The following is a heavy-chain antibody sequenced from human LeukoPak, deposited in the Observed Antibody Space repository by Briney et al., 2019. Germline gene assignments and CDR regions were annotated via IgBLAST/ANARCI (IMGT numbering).Heavy chain of an antibody. V-gene: IGHV1-69*05. Sequence: ASVKVSCKASGGTFSSYAISWVRQAPGQGLEWMGGIIPIFGTANYAQKFQGRVTITTDESTSTAYMELSSLRSEDTAVYYCASGLVRGGYYFDYWGQGTLVTVSS. CDR2: IIPIFGTA. CDR1: GGTFSSYA. D-gene: IGHD3-10*01. J-gene: IGHJ4*02. CDR3: ASGLVRGGYYFDY.